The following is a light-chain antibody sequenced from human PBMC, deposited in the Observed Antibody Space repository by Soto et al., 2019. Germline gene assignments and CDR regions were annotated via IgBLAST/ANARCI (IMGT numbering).Light chain of an antibody. J-gene: IGKJ1*01. CDR2: GTS. CDR3: EQYGCSLWT. Sequence: EIVLTHSPGTLSLSPGERATLSCRASQSVNSRYLAWYQQKPGQAPRLLIYGTSIRATGIPHRFSGSGSGTDFTLTIRSLESEDFALYYCEQYGCSLWTFGQGTNVEIK. V-gene: IGKV3-20*01. CDR1: QSVNSRY.